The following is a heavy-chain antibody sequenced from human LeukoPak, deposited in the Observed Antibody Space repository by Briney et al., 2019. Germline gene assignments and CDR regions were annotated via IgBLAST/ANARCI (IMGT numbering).Heavy chain of an antibody. CDR2: INHSGST. D-gene: IGHD2-2*01. J-gene: IGHJ5*02. CDR3: ARGHCSSTSYYDWFDP. Sequence: PSETLSLTCAVYGGSFSGYYWSWIRQPPGKGLEWIGEINHSGSTNYNPSLKSRVTISVDTSKNQFSLKLSSVTAADTAVYYCARGHCSSTSYYDWFDPWGQGTLVTVSS. V-gene: IGHV4-34*01. CDR1: GGSFSGYY.